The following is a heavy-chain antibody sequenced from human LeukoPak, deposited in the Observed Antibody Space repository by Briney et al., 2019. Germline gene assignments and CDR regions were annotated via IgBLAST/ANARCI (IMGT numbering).Heavy chain of an antibody. J-gene: IGHJ5*02. CDR1: GYTFTSYG. Sequence: ASVKVSCTASGYTFTSYGISWVRQAPGQGLEWMGWISAYNGNTNYAQKLQGRVTMTTDTSTSTAYMELRSLRSDDTAVYYCARGYCSSTRNWFDPWGQGTLVTVPS. D-gene: IGHD2-2*01. CDR3: ARGYCSSTRNWFDP. CDR2: ISAYNGNT. V-gene: IGHV1-18*01.